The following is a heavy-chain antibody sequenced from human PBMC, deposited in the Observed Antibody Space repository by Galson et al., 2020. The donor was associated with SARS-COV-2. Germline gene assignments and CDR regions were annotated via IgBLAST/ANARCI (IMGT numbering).Heavy chain of an antibody. V-gene: IGHV1-8*01. Sequence: ASVKVSCKASGYTFTSYDINWVRQATGQGLEWMGWMNPNSGNTGYAQKFQGRVTMTRNTSISTAYMELSSLRSEDTAVYYCARDYSGYCSGGSCYSDAFDIWGQGTMVTVSS. CDR3: ARDYSGYCSGGSCYSDAFDI. J-gene: IGHJ3*02. CDR2: MNPNSGNT. CDR1: GYTFTSYD. D-gene: IGHD2-15*01.